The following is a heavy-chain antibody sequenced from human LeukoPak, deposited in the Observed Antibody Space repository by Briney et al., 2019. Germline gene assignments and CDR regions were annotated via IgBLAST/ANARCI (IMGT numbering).Heavy chain of an antibody. J-gene: IGHJ4*02. Sequence: GGSLRLSCAASGFTFSTYWMSWARQAPGKGLEWVANIKEDGSEKYYVDSVKGRFTISRDNAKNSLYLQINSLRAEDTGVYYCARSRIQTRYSGYKWGQGTLVTVSS. D-gene: IGHD3-9*01. V-gene: IGHV3-7*01. CDR2: IKEDGSEK. CDR3: ARSRIQTRYSGYK. CDR1: GFTFSTYW.